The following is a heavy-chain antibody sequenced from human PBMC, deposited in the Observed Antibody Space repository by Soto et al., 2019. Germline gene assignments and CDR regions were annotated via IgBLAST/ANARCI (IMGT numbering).Heavy chain of an antibody. J-gene: IGHJ3*02. Sequence: TLSLTRTASGGPISSAGYYWCRIRQHARKGLDWIRYIYYTGNSYYNPSLKSRVTISVDTSKNQFSLKLSSVTAADTSVYYCSRDQGERCSNGVCVRTYVFDIWGQGTMVS. CDR3: SRDQGERCSNGVCVRTYVFDI. D-gene: IGHD2-8*01. CDR2: IYYTGNS. V-gene: IGHV4-31*03. CDR1: GGPISSAGYY.